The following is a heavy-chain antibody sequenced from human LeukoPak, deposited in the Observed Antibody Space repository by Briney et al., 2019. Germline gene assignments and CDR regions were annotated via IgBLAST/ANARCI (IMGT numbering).Heavy chain of an antibody. V-gene: IGHV4-34*01. Sequence: SETLSLTCAVYGGSFSGYYWSWIRQPPGKGLEWIGEINHSGSTNYNPSLKSRVTISVDTSKKQFSLKLRSVTAADTAVYYCARTTEGGYTYGYFYYYYMDVWGKGTTVTISS. CDR2: INHSGST. J-gene: IGHJ6*03. CDR3: ARTTEGGYTYGYFYYYYMDV. CDR1: GGSFSGYY. D-gene: IGHD5-18*01.